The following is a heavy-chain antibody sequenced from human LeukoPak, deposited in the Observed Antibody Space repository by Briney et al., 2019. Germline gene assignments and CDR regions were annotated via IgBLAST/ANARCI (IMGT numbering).Heavy chain of an antibody. V-gene: IGHV1-69*04. D-gene: IGHD3-10*02. J-gene: IGHJ6*02. Sequence: GASVKVSCKASGGTFSSYAISWVRQAPGQGLEWMGRIIPILGIANYAQKFQGRVTITADKSTSTAYMELSSLRSEDTALYYCARDLHYYVAMDVWGQGTTVTVSS. CDR3: ARDLHYYVAMDV. CDR2: IIPILGIA. CDR1: GGTFSSYA.